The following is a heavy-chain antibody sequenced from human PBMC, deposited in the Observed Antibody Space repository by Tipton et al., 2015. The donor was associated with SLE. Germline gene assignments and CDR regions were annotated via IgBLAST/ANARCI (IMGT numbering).Heavy chain of an antibody. CDR2: IYSIGST. J-gene: IGHJ4*02. D-gene: IGHD3-16*01. Sequence: PGLVKPSETLSLTCFVSGASVSSSDYHWGWIRQPPGKGLEWIGNIYSIGSTYYNPSLKSRVTISVDTSKNQFSLRLNSVTAADTAVYYCARGIMGDHDYWGQGTLFTVSS. CDR1: GASVSSSDYH. CDR3: ARGIMGDHDY. V-gene: IGHV4-39*07.